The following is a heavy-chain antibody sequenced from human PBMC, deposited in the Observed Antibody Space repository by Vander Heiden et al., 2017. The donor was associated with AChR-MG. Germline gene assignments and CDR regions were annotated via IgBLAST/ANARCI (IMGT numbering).Heavy chain of an antibody. CDR1: GFPFSSYG. CDR3: AKDGPSGYYRSYYYYMDV. V-gene: IGHV3-30*18. Sequence: QVQLVESGGGVVQPGRSLRLSCAASGFPFSSYGMHWVRQAPGEGLEWVAVISYDGSNKYYADSVKGLFTISRDNSKNTLYLKMNILRAEDTAVYYCAKDGPSGYYRSYYYYMDVWGKGTTVTVSS. D-gene: IGHD3-3*01. J-gene: IGHJ6*03. CDR2: ISYDGSNK.